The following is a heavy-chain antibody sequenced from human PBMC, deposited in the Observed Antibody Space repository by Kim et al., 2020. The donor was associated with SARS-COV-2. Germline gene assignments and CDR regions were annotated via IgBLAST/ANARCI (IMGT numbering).Heavy chain of an antibody. D-gene: IGHD3-10*01. Sequence: GGSLRLSCAASGFTFSSYWMIWVRQAPGKGLEWVANINQDGSEKYYVDSVKGRFTISRDNAKNSLSLQLNSLRGEDTAVYFCAKQGVRSRGSVYWGQGTLVTVSS. J-gene: IGHJ4*02. V-gene: IGHV3-7*03. CDR2: INQDGSEK. CDR1: GFTFSSYW. CDR3: AKQGVRSRGSVY.